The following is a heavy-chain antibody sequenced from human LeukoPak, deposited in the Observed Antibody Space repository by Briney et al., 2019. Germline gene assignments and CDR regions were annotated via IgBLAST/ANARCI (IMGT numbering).Heavy chain of an antibody. CDR3: AKASWSGFLEHGFDY. CDR1: GFTFSNYA. J-gene: IGHJ4*02. Sequence: PGGSLRLSCAASGFTFSNYAMSWVRQAPGKGLEWVSAISGSGGSTYYADSVKGWFTISRDNSKNTLYLQMNSLRAEDTAVYYCAKASWSGFLEHGFDYWGQGTLVTVSS. V-gene: IGHV3-23*01. D-gene: IGHD3-3*01. CDR2: ISGSGGST.